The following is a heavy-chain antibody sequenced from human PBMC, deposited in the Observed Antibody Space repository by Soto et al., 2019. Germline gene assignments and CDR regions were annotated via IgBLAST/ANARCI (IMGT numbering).Heavy chain of an antibody. CDR1: GYPVTAYY. D-gene: IGHD3-3*01. J-gene: IGHJ3*02. CDR3: ASGGGVGVAGSAAFDM. V-gene: IGHV1-2*02. Sequence: QLHLVQSGAVVKKPGASVTVSCSASGYPVTAYYMHWVRQAPGRGLEWMGGINPATGAAKYTQTFQGRVTMTGDTSPSTVFLELSGLTSEDTAVFSCASGGGVGVAGSAAFDMWGQGTLVTVSS. CDR2: INPATGAA.